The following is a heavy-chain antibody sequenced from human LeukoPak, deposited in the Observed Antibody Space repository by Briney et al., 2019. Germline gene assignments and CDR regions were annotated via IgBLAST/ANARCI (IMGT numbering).Heavy chain of an antibody. V-gene: IGHV1-46*01. J-gene: IGHJ4*02. CDR1: GYTFTSYY. CDR2: INPSGGST. D-gene: IGHD2-15*01. Sequence: ASVKVSCKASGYTFTSYYMHWVRQAPGQGLEWMGIINPSGGSTSYAKKFQGRITITKDTSTSTGYMELSSLRSEDTAVYYCARGLVVVAAIVVYGPGRLDYWGQGTLVTVSS. CDR3: ARGLVVVAAIVVYGPGRLDY.